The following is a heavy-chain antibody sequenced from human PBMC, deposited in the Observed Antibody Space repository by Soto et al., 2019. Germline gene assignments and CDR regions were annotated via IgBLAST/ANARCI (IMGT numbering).Heavy chain of an antibody. CDR3: AKDLGAADYVYYYYMDV. CDR1: GFTFDDYA. J-gene: IGHJ6*03. V-gene: IGHV3-9*01. CDR2: ISWNSGSI. D-gene: IGHD4-17*01. Sequence: PGGSLRLSCAASGFTFDDYAMHWVRQAPGKGLEWVSGISWNSGSIGYADSVKGRFTISRDNAKNSLYLQMNSLRAEDTALYYCAKDLGAADYVYYYYMDVWRKGTTVTVSS.